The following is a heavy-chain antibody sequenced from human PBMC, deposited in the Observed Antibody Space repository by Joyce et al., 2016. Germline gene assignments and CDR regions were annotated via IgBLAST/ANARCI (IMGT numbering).Heavy chain of an antibody. CDR1: GGSLSGYY. V-gene: IGHV4-34*01. CDR2: VNDRVRT. Sequence: QVQLQEWGAGLLKPSETLSLTCAVYGGSLSGYYWSWIRQAPGMGLEWIGEVNDRVRTNYNPSRKNRATTSMDTSKNQFSLRLTTGTAAETAVYFCARARRGIILARGEMGEYLQHWGRGTVVIVSS. CDR3: ARARRGIILARGEMGEYLQH. J-gene: IGHJ1*01. D-gene: IGHD3-10*01.